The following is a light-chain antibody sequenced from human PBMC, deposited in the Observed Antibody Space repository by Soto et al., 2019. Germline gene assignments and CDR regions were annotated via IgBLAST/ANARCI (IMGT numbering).Light chain of an antibody. Sequence: EIVLTQSPGTLSLSPGERATLSCRASQSVSSNYLAWYQQKPGQAPRLLIYGASSRATGIPDRFSGSGSGTDFTLTISRLEPEDFAVYYCQQYVSSPRWTFGQGTKVEIK. CDR3: QQYVSSPRWT. CDR2: GAS. CDR1: QSVSSNY. J-gene: IGKJ1*01. V-gene: IGKV3-20*01.